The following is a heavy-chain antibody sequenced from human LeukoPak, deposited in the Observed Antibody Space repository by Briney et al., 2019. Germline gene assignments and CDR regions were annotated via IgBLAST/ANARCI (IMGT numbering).Heavy chain of an antibody. Sequence: GGSLRLSCAASGFTFSSYAMSWVRQAPGKGLEWVSAISGSGGSTYYADSVKGRFTISRGNSKNTLYLQMNSLRAEDTAVYYCASLSPGYCSSTSCPWGQGTLVTVSS. CDR1: GFTFSSYA. J-gene: IGHJ5*02. V-gene: IGHV3-23*01. D-gene: IGHD2-2*01. CDR2: ISGSGGST. CDR3: ASLSPGYCSSTSCP.